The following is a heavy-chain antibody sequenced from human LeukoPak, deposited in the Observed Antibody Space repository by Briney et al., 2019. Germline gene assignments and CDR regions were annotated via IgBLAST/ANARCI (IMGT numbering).Heavy chain of an antibody. CDR1: GFTFSSYW. D-gene: IGHD3-16*01. Sequence: GGSLRLSCAASGFTFSSYWMHWVRQAPGKGLVWVSRINTDGSSTSYADSVKGRFTISRDNAKNTLYLQMNSLRAKDTAVYYCAREFGSPSYGMDVWGQGTTVTVSS. V-gene: IGHV3-74*01. CDR2: INTDGSST. CDR3: AREFGSPSYGMDV. J-gene: IGHJ6*02.